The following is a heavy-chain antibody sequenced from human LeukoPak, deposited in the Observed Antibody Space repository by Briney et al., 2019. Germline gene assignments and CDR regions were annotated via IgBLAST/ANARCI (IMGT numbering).Heavy chain of an antibody. CDR2: INDNGSTR. V-gene: IGHV3-23*01. J-gene: IGHJ4*02. CDR3: AKDTQTWPRFPDY. D-gene: IGHD5-12*01. CDR1: GFTFSNYA. Sequence: PGGSLRLSCGASGFTFSNYAMSWVRQAPGKGLEWVSGINDNGSTRFYAASVKGRFTSSRDNPKNTLYLQMNGLRVEDTAVYYCAKDTQTWPRFPDYWGQGTLVTVSS.